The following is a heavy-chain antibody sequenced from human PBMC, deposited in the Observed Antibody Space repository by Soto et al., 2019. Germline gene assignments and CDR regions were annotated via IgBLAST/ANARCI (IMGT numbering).Heavy chain of an antibody. CDR1: GFTFSGFD. Sequence: MQLVESGGGVVQPGRSLRLSCAASGFTFSGFDMHWVRQPTGKGLEWVSSIGTAGDTYYAVSVKGRFTISRDNAKNSLSLQMNSLRAGDMAVYFCAKSQEIGTHFFDSWGQGTQVTVSS. V-gene: IGHV3-13*01. D-gene: IGHD6-13*01. CDR2: IGTAGDT. CDR3: AKSQEIGTHFFDS. J-gene: IGHJ4*02.